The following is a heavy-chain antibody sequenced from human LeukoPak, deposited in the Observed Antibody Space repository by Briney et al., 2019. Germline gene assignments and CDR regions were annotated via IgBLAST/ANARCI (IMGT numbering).Heavy chain of an antibody. CDR3: AIVLKQKTAYDILYYFDY. Sequence: GGSLRLSCAASGFTFSSYAMSWVLQAPGKGLEWVSAIRGSGGSTYYAASVKGRFTISRDNSENTLYLQMNSLRAEDTAVYYCAIVLKQKTAYDILYYFDYWGQGTLVTVSS. D-gene: IGHD3-9*01. J-gene: IGHJ4*02. V-gene: IGHV3-23*01. CDR2: IRGSGGST. CDR1: GFTFSSYA.